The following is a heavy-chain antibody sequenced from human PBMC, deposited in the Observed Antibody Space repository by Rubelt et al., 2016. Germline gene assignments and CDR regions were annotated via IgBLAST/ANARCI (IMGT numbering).Heavy chain of an antibody. CDR3: AGVGASFGSWYGHDAFDI. CDR2: IYYSGST. Sequence: QVQLQESGPGLVKPSATLSLTCTVSGGSISSYYWSWIRQPPGKGLEWIGYIYYSGSTNYNPSLKSRCTFSVDASKNQFSLRLSSVTAADTAGYYCAGVGASFGSWYGHDAFDIWGQGTMVTVSS. CDR1: GGSISSYY. J-gene: IGHJ3*02. D-gene: IGHD6-13*01. V-gene: IGHV4-59*01.